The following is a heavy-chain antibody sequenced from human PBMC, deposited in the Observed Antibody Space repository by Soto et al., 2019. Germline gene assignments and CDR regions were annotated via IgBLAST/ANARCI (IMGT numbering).Heavy chain of an antibody. CDR1: GFTFSSYA. J-gene: IGHJ6*03. D-gene: IGHD2-2*01. Sequence: GGSLGLSCAASGFTFSSYAMSWVRQAPGKGLEWVSAISGSGGSTYYADSVKGRFTISRDNSKNTLYLQMNSLRAEDTAVYYCAKTVVPAAIGYYYYYMDVWGKGTTVTVSS. CDR3: AKTVVPAAIGYYYYYMDV. CDR2: ISGSGGST. V-gene: IGHV3-23*01.